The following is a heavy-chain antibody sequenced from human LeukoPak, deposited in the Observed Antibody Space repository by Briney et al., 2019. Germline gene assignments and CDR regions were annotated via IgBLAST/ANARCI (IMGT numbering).Heavy chain of an antibody. J-gene: IGHJ4*02. CDR1: GFTFSSYE. V-gene: IGHV3-48*03. CDR2: ISSSGSTI. CDR3: ARDTSGSYVDY. Sequence: GGSLRLSCAASGFTFSSYEMNWVRQAPGKGLEWVSYISSSGSTIYYADSVKGRFTISRDNAKNSLYLQMNSLRAEDTAVYYCARDTSGSYVDYWGQGTLVTVSS. D-gene: IGHD1-26*01.